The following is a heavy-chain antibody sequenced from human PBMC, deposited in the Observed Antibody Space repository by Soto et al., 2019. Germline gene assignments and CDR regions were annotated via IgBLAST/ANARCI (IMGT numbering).Heavy chain of an antibody. CDR1: GFTFNIYG. J-gene: IGHJ4*02. CDR2: ISYDGSNQ. CDR3: AKDQASGQGSFDS. V-gene: IGHV3-30*18. Sequence: GGSLRLSCAASGFTFNIYGMHWVRQVPDKGLEWVALISYDGSNQYYADSVKGRFTISRDNSKNTLFLQMNSLGADDTAVYYCAKDQASGQGSFDSWGQGTLVTVSS.